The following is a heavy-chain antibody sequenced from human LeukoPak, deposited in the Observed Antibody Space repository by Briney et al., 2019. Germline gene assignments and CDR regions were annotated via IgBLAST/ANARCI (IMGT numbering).Heavy chain of an antibody. Sequence: SETLSLTCAVSGGSISSSNWWSWVRQPPGKGLEWIGEIYHSGSTNYNPSLKSRVTISVDKSKNQFSLKLSSVTAADTAVYYCARHPGWDSSGYSNRYWGPGTLVTVSS. D-gene: IGHD3-22*01. V-gene: IGHV4-4*02. CDR2: IYHSGST. CDR3: ARHPGWDSSGYSNRY. CDR1: GGSISSSNW. J-gene: IGHJ4*03.